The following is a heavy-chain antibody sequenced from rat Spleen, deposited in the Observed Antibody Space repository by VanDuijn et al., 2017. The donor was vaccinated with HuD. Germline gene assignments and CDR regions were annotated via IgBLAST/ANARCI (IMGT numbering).Heavy chain of an antibody. CDR2: ISPSGGST. CDR1: GFTFSDYY. V-gene: IGHV5-25*01. D-gene: IGHD1-7*01. Sequence: EVQLVESDGGLVQPGRSLKLSCAASGFTFSDYYMAWVRQAPTKGLEWVASISPSGGSTSYPDSVKGRFTISRDNAKSTLYLQMNSLRSEDTATYYCAVAGYGYWGQGVMVTVSS. J-gene: IGHJ2*01. CDR3: AVAGYGY.